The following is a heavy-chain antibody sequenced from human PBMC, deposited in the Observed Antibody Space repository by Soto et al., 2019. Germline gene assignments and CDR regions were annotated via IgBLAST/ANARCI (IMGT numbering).Heavy chain of an antibody. CDR2: ISGSGGST. J-gene: IGHJ4*02. D-gene: IGHD3-22*01. V-gene: IGHV3-23*01. CDR1: GFTFSSYA. Sequence: PGGSLRLSCAASGFTFSSYAMSWVRQAPGKGLEWVSAISGSGGSTYYADSVKGRFTISRDNSKNTLYLQMNSLRAEDTAVYYCAKDPYDRSGYYYFFDYWGQGTLVTVSS. CDR3: AKDPYDRSGYYYFFDY.